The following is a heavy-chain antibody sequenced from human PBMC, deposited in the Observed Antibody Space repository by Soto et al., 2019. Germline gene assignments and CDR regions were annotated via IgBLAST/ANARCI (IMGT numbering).Heavy chain of an antibody. Sequence: SATLSLTCTVSGDSIRSYYWTWIRQPPGRGLEWIGHVYYGGSTNYNPSLQSRVTMSLDTSKNQFPLRLTSMTAADTAVYYCAGEGALATFGVVWGQVTRVP. CDR2: VYYGGST. J-gene: IGHJ4*02. V-gene: IGHV4-59*01. CDR1: GDSIRSYY. D-gene: IGHD3-3*01. CDR3: AGEGALATFGVV.